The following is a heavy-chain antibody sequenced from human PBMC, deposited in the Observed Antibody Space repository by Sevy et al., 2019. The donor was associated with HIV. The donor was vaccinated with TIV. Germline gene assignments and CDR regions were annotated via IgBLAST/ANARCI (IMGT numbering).Heavy chain of an antibody. CDR2: ISYDGSNK. Sequence: GGSRRLSCAASGFTFSSYGIHWVRQAPGKGLEWVAVISYDGSNKYYADSVKGRFTISRDNSKNTLSLQMNSLRAEDTAVYFCAKVEDRVALRGAFDIWGQGTMVTVSS. CDR1: GFTFSSYG. V-gene: IGHV3-30*18. D-gene: IGHD3-10*01. CDR3: AKVEDRVALRGAFDI. J-gene: IGHJ3*02.